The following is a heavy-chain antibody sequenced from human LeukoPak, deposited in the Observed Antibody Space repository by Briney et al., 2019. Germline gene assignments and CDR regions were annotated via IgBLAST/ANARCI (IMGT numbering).Heavy chain of an antibody. CDR3: VGTNAGGF. D-gene: IGHD2-8*01. CDR2: FYNFGTT. Sequence: SETLSLTCTVSGVSMNMYHWTWTRQPPGTGLEWIGSFYNFGTTNYSPSLKSRVTISVDTPKNQFSLRLTSVNAADTAVYYCVGTNAGGFWGQGILVTVSS. CDR1: GVSMNMYH. J-gene: IGHJ4*02. V-gene: IGHV4-59*01.